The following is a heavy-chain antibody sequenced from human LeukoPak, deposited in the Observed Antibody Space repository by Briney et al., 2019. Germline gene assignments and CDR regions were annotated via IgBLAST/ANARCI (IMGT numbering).Heavy chain of an antibody. D-gene: IGHD2-15*01. Sequence: ALVKVSCKSSGYTFTSYDSNWVRQATGKGLEWMGWMNPNRGNTDYAQKFQGRVTMTRNTSISTAYMELSRLKSEDTAVYYCARARYHSARANCSGGSCYLPAYYYFYIDVWGKGTTVTVSS. CDR2: MNPNRGNT. CDR3: ARARYHSARANCSGGSCYLPAYYYFYIDV. V-gene: IGHV1-8*01. CDR1: GYTFTSYD. J-gene: IGHJ6*03.